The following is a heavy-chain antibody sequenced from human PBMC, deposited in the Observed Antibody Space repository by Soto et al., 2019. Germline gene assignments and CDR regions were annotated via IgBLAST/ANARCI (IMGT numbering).Heavy chain of an antibody. J-gene: IGHJ2*01. D-gene: IGHD1-1*01. CDR2: VYYSGST. Sequence: QVQLQESGPGLVKPSETLSLTCTVSGGSISSYYWTWLRQPPGKGLEWIGYVYYSGSTNYNPSLQSRVTISVDTSKNQFSLELSSVTAADTAVYYCACRSTGLAGGAWYFDLWGRGALVTVSS. V-gene: IGHV4-59*08. CDR3: ACRSTGLAGGAWYFDL. CDR1: GGSISSYY.